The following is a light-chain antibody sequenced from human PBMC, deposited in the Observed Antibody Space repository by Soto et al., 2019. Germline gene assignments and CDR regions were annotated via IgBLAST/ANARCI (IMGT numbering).Light chain of an antibody. CDR2: AAS. CDR3: LQHNSYPRT. Sequence: DIQMTQSPSSLSASVGDGVTITCRASQSISSYVSWYQQKPGKAPKLLIYAASRLQSGVPSRFSGSGSGTEFTPTTXSMXPQDFATYYWLQHNSYPRTFGRGTKGDIK. J-gene: IGKJ4*01. CDR1: QSISSY. V-gene: IGKV1-17*01.